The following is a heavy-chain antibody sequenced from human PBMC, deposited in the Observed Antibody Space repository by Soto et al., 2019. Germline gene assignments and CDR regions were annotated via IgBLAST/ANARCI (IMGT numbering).Heavy chain of an antibody. Sequence: ASVKVSCKASGYTFTSYAMHWVRQAPGQRLEWMGWINAGNGNTKYSQKFQGRVTITRDTSASTAYVELSSLRSEDTAVYYCAAIAAAGTRPSWFDPWGQGTLVTVSS. CDR1: GYTFTSYA. CDR2: INAGNGNT. J-gene: IGHJ5*02. D-gene: IGHD6-13*01. CDR3: AAIAAAGTRPSWFDP. V-gene: IGHV1-3*01.